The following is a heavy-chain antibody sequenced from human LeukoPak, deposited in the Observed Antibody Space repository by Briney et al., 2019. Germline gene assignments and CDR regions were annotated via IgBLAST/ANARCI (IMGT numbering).Heavy chain of an antibody. D-gene: IGHD3-10*02. CDR2: ISSSGSTI. CDR1: RFTFSSYA. J-gene: IGHJ6*04. Sequence: GGSLRLSCAASRFTFSSYAMSWVRQAPARGLEWVSYISSSGSTIYYVDSVKGRFTISRDNAKNSLYLQMNSLRAEDTAVYYCAELGITMIGGVWGKGTTVTISS. CDR3: AELGITMIGGV. V-gene: IGHV3-48*03.